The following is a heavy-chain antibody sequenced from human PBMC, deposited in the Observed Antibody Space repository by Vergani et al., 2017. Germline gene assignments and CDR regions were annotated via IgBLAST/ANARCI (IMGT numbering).Heavy chain of an antibody. CDR1: GFSFGDYA. D-gene: IGHD5-18*01. Sequence: EVQLVESGGGLVQPGRSLRLSCAASGFSFGDYAMTWVRQAPGKGLEWVAFIRNKAYGGTTEYAASVKGRFTISRDDSKRIAYLQLSGLKTEDTAVYFCSRGRGYSFGYSDYWGQGTLVTVSS. CDR3: SRGRGYSFGYSDY. V-gene: IGHV3-49*04. J-gene: IGHJ4*02. CDR2: IRNKAYGGTT.